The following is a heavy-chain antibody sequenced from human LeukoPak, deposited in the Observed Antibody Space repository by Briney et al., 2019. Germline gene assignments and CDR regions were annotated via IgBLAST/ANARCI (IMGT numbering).Heavy chain of an antibody. J-gene: IGHJ3*02. D-gene: IGHD5-24*01. CDR1: GDSINSYY. V-gene: IGHV4-59*01. Sequence: SETLSLSCTVSGDSINSYYWNWIRQPPGKGLEWIGYIYYSGRTDYNPSLKSRVTISVDTSKHQFSMKLKSVTAADTAVYFCARGRWLPNAFDIWGQGTMVTVFS. CDR3: ARGRWLPNAFDI. CDR2: IYYSGRT.